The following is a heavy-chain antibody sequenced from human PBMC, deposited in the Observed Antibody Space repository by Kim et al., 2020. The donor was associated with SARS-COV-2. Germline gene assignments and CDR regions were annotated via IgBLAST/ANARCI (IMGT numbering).Heavy chain of an antibody. CDR1: GGSISSGCYY. J-gene: IGHJ4*02. CDR3: ARGGHEGSSVNFDY. D-gene: IGHD6-13*01. Sequence: SETLSLTCTVSGGSISSGCYYWSWIRQHPGKGLEWFGYIYNSWTTYSNPSLKSLVTISRDTSKNQFSLELSSVPAADTAVYYCARGGHEGSSVNFDYWGQGTLVTVSS. V-gene: IGHV4-31*01. CDR2: IYNSWTT.